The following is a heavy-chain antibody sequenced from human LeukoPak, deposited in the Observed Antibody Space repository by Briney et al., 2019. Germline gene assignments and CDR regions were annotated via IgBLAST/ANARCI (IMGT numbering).Heavy chain of an antibody. Sequence: SETLSLTCAVYGGSFSGYYWSWIRQPPGKGLEWIGEINHSGSTNYNPSLKSRVTISVDTSKNQFSLKLSSVTAADTAVYYCARGRGPPYCSSTSCHRSDYWGQGTLVTVSS. V-gene: IGHV4-34*01. J-gene: IGHJ4*02. CDR3: ARGRGPPYCSSTSCHRSDY. CDR1: GGSFSGYY. D-gene: IGHD2-2*01. CDR2: INHSGST.